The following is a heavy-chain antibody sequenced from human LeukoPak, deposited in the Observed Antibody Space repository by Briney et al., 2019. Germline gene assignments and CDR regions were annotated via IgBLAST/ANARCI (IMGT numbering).Heavy chain of an antibody. D-gene: IGHD3-3*01. Sequence: GGSLRLSCAASGFTVSSNYMSWVRQAPGKGLEWVSVIYSGGSTYYADSVKGRFTISRDNSKNTLYLQMNSLRAEDTAVYYCASPTPTTVITIPGDYYNGMDVWGQGTTVTVSS. CDR1: GFTVSSNY. CDR2: IYSGGST. CDR3: ASPTPTTVITIPGDYYNGMDV. J-gene: IGHJ6*02. V-gene: IGHV3-53*01.